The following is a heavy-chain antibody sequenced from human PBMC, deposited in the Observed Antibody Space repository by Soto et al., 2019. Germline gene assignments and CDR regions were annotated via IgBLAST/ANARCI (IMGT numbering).Heavy chain of an antibody. V-gene: IGHV4-34*01. J-gene: IGHJ5*02. CDR3: ARGRVLVPYYDFWSGYYEYNWFDP. Sequence: SETLSLTCAVYGGSFSGYYWSWIRQPPGKGLEWIGEINHSGSTNYNPSLKSRVTISVDTSKNQFSLKLSSVTAADTAVYYRARGRVLVPYYDFWSGYYEYNWFDPWGQGTLVTVSS. D-gene: IGHD3-3*01. CDR2: INHSGST. CDR1: GGSFSGYY.